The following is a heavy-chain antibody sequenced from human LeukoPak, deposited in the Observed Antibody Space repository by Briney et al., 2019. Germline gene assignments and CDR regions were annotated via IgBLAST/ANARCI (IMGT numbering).Heavy chain of an antibody. V-gene: IGHV4-4*07. CDR1: AGSIAIYY. D-gene: IGHD6-6*01. CDR3: ARDGGAGRRIAARPAYYYYYRDV. J-gene: IGHJ6*03. Sequence: SETLSLMRTVDAGSIAIYYWRWIRQPAGRGREWIRRIYTGVSTTYNTSLNSRVTMSVDASKNQFSLKLSSVTAADTAVYYCARDGGAGRRIAARPAYYYYYRDVWGKGTTVTVSS. CDR2: IYTGVST.